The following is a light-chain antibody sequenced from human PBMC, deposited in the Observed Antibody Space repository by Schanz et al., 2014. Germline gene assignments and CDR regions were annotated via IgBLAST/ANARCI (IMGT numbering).Light chain of an antibody. Sequence: DIQMTQSPSTLSASVGDRVAITCRASQSISSWLAWYQQKPGKAPNLLIYGASTLQGGVPSRFSGSGSGTEFSLTISSLQPDDFATYHCQQYNDNFMYSFGQGTKLEIK. J-gene: IGKJ2*03. CDR1: QSISSW. V-gene: IGKV1-5*01. CDR3: QQYNDNFMYS. CDR2: GAS.